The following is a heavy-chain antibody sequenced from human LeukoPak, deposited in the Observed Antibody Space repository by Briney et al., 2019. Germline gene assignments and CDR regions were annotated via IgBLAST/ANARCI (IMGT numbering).Heavy chain of an antibody. J-gene: IGHJ4*02. V-gene: IGHV1-69*04. D-gene: IGHD3-9*01. CDR3: ARENTYYDTLTGYSHFDY. CDR1: GGTFSSYA. CDR2: IIPILGIA. Sequence: GASVKVSCKASGGTFSSYAISWVRQAPGQGLEWMGRIIPILGIANYAQKFQGRVTITADKSTSTAYMELSSLRSEDTAVYYCARENTYYDTLTGYSHFDYWGQGTLVTVSS.